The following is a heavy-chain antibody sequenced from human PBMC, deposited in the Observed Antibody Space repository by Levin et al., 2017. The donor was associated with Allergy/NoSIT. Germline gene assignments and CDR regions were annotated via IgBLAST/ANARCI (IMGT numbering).Heavy chain of an antibody. J-gene: IGHJ3*02. CDR1: GGSISSYY. V-gene: IGHV4-59*01. CDR2: IYYSGST. CDR3: AKGGYSGSSDAFDI. Sequence: SQTLSLTCTVSGGSISSYYWSWIRQPPGKGLEWIGYIYYSGSTNYNPSLKSRVTISVDTSKNQFSLKLSSVTAADTAVYYCAKGGYSGSSDAFDIWGQGTMVTVSS. D-gene: IGHD1-26*01.